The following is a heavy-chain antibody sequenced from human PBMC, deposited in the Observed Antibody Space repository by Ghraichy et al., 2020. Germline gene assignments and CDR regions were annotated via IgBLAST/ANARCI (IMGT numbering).Heavy chain of an antibody. V-gene: IGHV2-5*02. D-gene: IGHD3-10*01. CDR3: ARQEITLVQGVKNYYFDY. CDR2: IYWDDDK. CDR1: GFSLSTSGVG. J-gene: IGHJ4*02. Sequence: SGPTLVKPTQTLTLTCTFSGFSLSTSGVGVGWIRQHPGKALEWLALIYWDDDKRYSPSLRSRLTLTKDTSKNQVVLTMTNMDPVDTASYYCARQEITLVQGVKNYYFDYWGQGTLVTVSS.